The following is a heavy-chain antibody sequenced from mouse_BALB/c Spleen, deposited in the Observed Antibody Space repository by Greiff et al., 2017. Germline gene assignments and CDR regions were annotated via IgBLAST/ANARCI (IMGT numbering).Heavy chain of an antibody. V-gene: IGHV1-77*01. Sequence: QVQLQQSGAELARPGASVKLSCKASGYTFTDYYINWIKQRPGQGLEWIGRIAPGSGSTYYNEMFKGKATLTVDTSSSTAYIQLSSLSSEDSAVYFCARGGDYRYGYAMDYWGQGTSVTVSS. D-gene: IGHD2-14*01. CDR1: GYTFTDYY. J-gene: IGHJ4*01. CDR2: IAPGSGST. CDR3: ARGGDYRYGYAMDY.